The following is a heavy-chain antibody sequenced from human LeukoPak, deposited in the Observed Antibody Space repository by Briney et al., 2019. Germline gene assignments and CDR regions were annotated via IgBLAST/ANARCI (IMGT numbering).Heavy chain of an antibody. CDR1: GGSISSGSYY. V-gene: IGHV4-61*02. D-gene: IGHD3-3*01. CDR3: ARQSAITIYGY. J-gene: IGHJ4*02. Sequence: SETLSLTCTVSGGSISSGSYYWSWIRQPAGEGLEWIGRIYTSGSTNYNPSLKSRVTISVDTSKNQFSLKLSSVTAADTAVYYCARQSAITIYGYWGQGTLVTVSS. CDR2: IYTSGST.